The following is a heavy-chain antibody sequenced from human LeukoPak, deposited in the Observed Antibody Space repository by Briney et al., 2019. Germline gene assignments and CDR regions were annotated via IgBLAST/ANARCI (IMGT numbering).Heavy chain of an antibody. D-gene: IGHD4-17*01. CDR1: GGSIRSTSYY. Sequence: SETLSLTCSVSGGSIRSTSYYWGWIRQPPGKGLEWIGNIFYTGSTYYNPSLKSRVTISIDTSKNQFSLKLSSVTAADTAVYYCARDMTTVTRGYEYWGQGTLVTVSS. V-gene: IGHV4-39*07. CDR3: ARDMTTVTRGYEY. J-gene: IGHJ4*02. CDR2: IFYTGST.